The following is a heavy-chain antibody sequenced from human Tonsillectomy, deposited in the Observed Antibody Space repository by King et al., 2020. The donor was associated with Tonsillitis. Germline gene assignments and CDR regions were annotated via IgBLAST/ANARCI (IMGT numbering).Heavy chain of an antibody. V-gene: IGHV3-49*03. CDR3: TFDYYGSGSYYPSLDY. CDR2: IRSKAYGGTT. Sequence: VQLVESGGGLVQPGRSLRLSCTASGFTFGDYAMSWFRQAPGKGLEWVGFIRSKAYGGTTEYAASVKGRFTISRDDSKSIAYLQMNSLKTEDTAVYYCTFDYYGSGSYYPSLDYWGQGTLVTVSS. CDR1: GFTFGDYA. J-gene: IGHJ4*02. D-gene: IGHD3-10*01.